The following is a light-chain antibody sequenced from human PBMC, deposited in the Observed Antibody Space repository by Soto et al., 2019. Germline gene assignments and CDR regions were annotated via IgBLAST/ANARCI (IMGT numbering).Light chain of an antibody. Sequence: QSVLTQPPSASGTPGQRVTISCSGSSSNIGNNYVHWYQQIPGTAPKLLIYSNNQRPSGVPDRSSGSKSGTSASLAISGLRSEDEADYFCAAWDDSLSGPVFGGGTKLTVL. CDR2: SNN. V-gene: IGLV1-47*02. CDR3: AAWDDSLSGPV. CDR1: SSNIGNNY. J-gene: IGLJ2*01.